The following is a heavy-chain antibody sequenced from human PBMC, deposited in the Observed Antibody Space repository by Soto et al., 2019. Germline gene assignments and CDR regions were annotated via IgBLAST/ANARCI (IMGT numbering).Heavy chain of an antibody. CDR2: IYHNGAT. CDR3: ASGPYASFQN. V-gene: IGHV4-30-2*01. J-gene: IGHJ1*01. CDR1: GASISSGGYS. D-gene: IGHD3-16*01. Sequence: QMQLEESGSGLVKPSQTLSLICAVSGASISSGGYSWNWIRQPPGKGLEWLGYIYHNGATYYNPSLKSRVTFSVEKSTTQFSLRLTSVIAADAAVYYCASGPYASFQNWGHGTLVTVSS.